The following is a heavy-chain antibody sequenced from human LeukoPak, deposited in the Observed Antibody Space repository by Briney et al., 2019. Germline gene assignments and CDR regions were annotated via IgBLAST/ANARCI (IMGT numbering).Heavy chain of an antibody. V-gene: IGHV3-30*04. CDR3: ARERLNSGWYDY. D-gene: IGHD6-19*01. CDR1: GFTFSSYA. Sequence: PGGSLRLSCAASGFTFSSYAMHWVRQAPGKGLEWVAVISYDGSNKYYADSVKGRFTISRDNSKNTLYLQMNSLRAEDTAVYYCARERLNSGWYDYWVQGTLVTVSS. CDR2: ISYDGSNK. J-gene: IGHJ4*02.